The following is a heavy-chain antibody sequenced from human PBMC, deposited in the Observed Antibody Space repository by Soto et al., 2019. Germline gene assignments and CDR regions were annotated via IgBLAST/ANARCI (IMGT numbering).Heavy chain of an antibody. J-gene: IGHJ4*02. CDR2: ISYGGST. V-gene: IGHV4-31*03. D-gene: IGHD5-18*01. Sequence: QVQLQESGPGLVKPSQTLSLTCTVSGGSIISGGYCWSWIRQHPGKGLDWIGCISYGGSTSYNPSLKSRVTISVDTSKNQFSLKLTSVTATDTAVYYCSRGILVWGQGALITVSS. CDR3: SRGILV. CDR1: GGSIISGGYC.